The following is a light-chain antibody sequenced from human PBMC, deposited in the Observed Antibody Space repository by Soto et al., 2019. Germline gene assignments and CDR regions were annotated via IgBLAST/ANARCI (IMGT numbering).Light chain of an antibody. V-gene: IGKV3-11*01. CDR2: DAS. CDR3: QLRTNWPPSIT. Sequence: ENVLTQSPATLSLSPGERATLSCRASQSSSSYLAWYQQKPGQAPRLLIYDASTRATGIPARFRGSGSGTDFTLTISSLEPEDFAVYYCQLRTNWPPSITFGQGTRLEIK. CDR1: QSSSSY. J-gene: IGKJ5*01.